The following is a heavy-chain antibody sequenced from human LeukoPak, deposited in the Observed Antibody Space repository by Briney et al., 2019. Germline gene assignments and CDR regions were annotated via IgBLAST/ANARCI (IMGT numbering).Heavy chain of an antibody. CDR1: GYTLTELS. J-gene: IGHJ3*02. V-gene: IGHV1-24*01. D-gene: IGHD1-26*01. CDR3: ATDTGATYAFDI. Sequence: ASVKVSCKVSGYTLTELSMHWVRQAPGKGLEWMGGFDPEDGETIYAQKFQGRVTMTEDTSTDTAYMELSSLRSEDTAVYYCATDTGATYAFDIWAKGQWSPSLQ. CDR2: FDPEDGET.